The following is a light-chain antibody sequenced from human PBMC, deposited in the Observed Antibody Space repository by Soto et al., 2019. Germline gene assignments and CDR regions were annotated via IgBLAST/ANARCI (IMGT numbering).Light chain of an antibody. J-gene: IGKJ2*01. CDR1: QSVSNN. V-gene: IGKV3-15*01. Sequence: EIVMTHSPATLSVSPGERATLSCRASQSVSNNLAWYQQKPGQAPRLLIYGASTRATAIPARFSGSGSGTEFTLTISSLQAEEFAVYFCQQYDNWPYTFGQGTKLEI. CDR3: QQYDNWPYT. CDR2: GAS.